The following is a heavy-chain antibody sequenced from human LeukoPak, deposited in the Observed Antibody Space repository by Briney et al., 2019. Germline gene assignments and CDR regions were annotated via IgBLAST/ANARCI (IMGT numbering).Heavy chain of an antibody. D-gene: IGHD6-13*01. J-gene: IGHJ4*02. CDR3: ARDSSSSAYVRTHFDY. Sequence: SGTLSLTCTVSGYSISSGYYWGWIRQPPGKGLEWIGSIYHSGSTYYNPSLKSRVTISVDTSKNQFSLKLSSVTAADTAVYYCARDSSSSAYVRTHFDYWGQGTLVTVSS. V-gene: IGHV4-38-2*02. CDR2: IYHSGST. CDR1: GYSISSGYY.